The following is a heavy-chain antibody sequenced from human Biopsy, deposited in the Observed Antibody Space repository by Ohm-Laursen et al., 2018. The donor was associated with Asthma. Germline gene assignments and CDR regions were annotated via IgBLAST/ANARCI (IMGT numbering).Heavy chain of an antibody. CDR2: ISFDGSNK. J-gene: IGHJ4*02. CDR1: GFSFSNYS. D-gene: IGHD1-26*01. Sequence: SLRLSCPASGFSFSNYSMHWVRQAPGKGLDWVAVISFDGSNKNYTDSVKGRFTISRDNSRNTLHLQMNSLRAEDTAVYYCAKDVFPGWELRRGPDYWGQGTLVTVSS. CDR3: AKDVFPGWELRRGPDY. V-gene: IGHV3-30*18.